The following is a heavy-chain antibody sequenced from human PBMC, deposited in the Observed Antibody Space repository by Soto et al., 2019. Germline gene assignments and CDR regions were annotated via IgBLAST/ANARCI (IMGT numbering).Heavy chain of an antibody. CDR3: ARGDSGGSGSAGY. D-gene: IGHD1-26*01. J-gene: IGHJ4*02. CDR1: GFTFSSYS. V-gene: IGHV3-48*01. Sequence: PGGSLRLSCAASGFTFSSYSMNWVRQAPGKGLEWVSYISSSSAVIYYADSVKGRFTISRDNARNSLYLQMNSLRAEDTAVYFCARGDSGGSGSAGYWGQGTLVTVSS. CDR2: ISSSSAVI.